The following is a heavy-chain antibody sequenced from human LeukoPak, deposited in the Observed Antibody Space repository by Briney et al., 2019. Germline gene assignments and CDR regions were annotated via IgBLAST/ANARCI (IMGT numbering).Heavy chain of an antibody. CDR3: ARDPTPSTYYDSSGYSQTFDY. CDR1: GFTFSSYG. V-gene: IGHV3-21*01. D-gene: IGHD3-22*01. J-gene: IGHJ4*02. Sequence: GGSLRLSCAASGFTFSSYGMNWVRQAPGKGLEWVSSISSSSSYIYYADSVKGRFTISRDNAKNSLYLQMNSLRAEDTAVYYCARDPTPSTYYDSSGYSQTFDYWGQGTLVTVSS. CDR2: ISSSSSYI.